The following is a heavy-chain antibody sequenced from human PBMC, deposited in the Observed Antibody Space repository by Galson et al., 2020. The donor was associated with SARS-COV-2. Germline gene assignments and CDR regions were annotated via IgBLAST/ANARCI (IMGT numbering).Heavy chain of an antibody. D-gene: IGHD3-22*01. CDR1: GFTFSSYS. CDR3: ARDPGYYDSSGYYYYDY. V-gene: IGHV3-21*01. CDR2: ISSSSSYI. J-gene: IGHJ4*02. Sequence: GGSLRLSCAASGFTFSSYSMNWVRQAPGKGLEWVSSISSSSSYIYYADSVTGRFTISRDNAKNSLYLQMNSLRAEDTAVYYCARDPGYYDSSGYYYYDYWGQGTLVTVSS.